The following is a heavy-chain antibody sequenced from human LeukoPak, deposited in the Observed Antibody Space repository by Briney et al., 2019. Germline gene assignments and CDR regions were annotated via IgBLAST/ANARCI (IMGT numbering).Heavy chain of an antibody. CDR2: IYYSGTP. J-gene: IGHJ4*02. V-gene: IGHV4-31*03. CDR3: ARAYSSSRSVFDF. Sequence: PSETLSLTCTVSGASISSGGYFWSWIRQLPGKGLEWIGYIYYSGTPYYNPSLESRVIMSVDTSVNQFSLKLRSVTAADTVMYFCARAYSSSRSVFDFWGQGILVTVSS. D-gene: IGHD6-13*01. CDR1: GASISSGGYF.